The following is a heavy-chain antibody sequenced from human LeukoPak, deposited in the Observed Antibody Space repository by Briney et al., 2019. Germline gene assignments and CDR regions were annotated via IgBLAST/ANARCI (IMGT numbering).Heavy chain of an antibody. J-gene: IGHJ4*02. CDR2: ISAYNGNT. CDR1: GYTFSSYG. V-gene: IGHV1-18*01. CDR3: ARDRQLGSSGYYAAY. D-gene: IGHD3-22*01. Sequence: GASVKVSCKASGYTFSSYGISWVRQAPGQGLEWMGWISAYNGNTNYAQKVQGRVTLTTETSTSTAYMELRSPRSDDTAVYYCARDRQLGSSGYYAAYWGQGTLVTVSS.